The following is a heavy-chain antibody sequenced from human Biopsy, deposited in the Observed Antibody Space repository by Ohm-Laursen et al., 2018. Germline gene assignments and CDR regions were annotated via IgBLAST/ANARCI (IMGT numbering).Heavy chain of an antibody. CDR1: GGTFSNYG. V-gene: IGHV1-69*06. CDR3: ASDDSRNEKNAFDI. J-gene: IGHJ3*02. Sequence: SSVKVSCKAPGGTFSNYGVNWVRQAPGQGLEWLGGNIPILGTGNYAQKFQDRVTVAADTSTSTATMELRSLRSDDTAVYYCASDDSRNEKNAFDIWGQGTMVTVTS. CDR2: NIPILGTG. D-gene: IGHD3-22*01.